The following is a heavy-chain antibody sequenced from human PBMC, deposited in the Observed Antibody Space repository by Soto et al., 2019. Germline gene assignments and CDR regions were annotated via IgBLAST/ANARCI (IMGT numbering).Heavy chain of an antibody. D-gene: IGHD3-10*01. CDR1: CYTFPSYG. CDR3: ARAESFMVRGVITRWFDP. Sequence: ASVKVACKASCYTFPSYGISWVRQAPGQGLEWMGWISAYNGNTNYAQKLQGRVTMTTDTSTSTAYMELRSLRSDDTAVYYCARAESFMVRGVITRWFDPWGQGTLVTVSS. V-gene: IGHV1-18*01. J-gene: IGHJ5*02. CDR2: ISAYNGNT.